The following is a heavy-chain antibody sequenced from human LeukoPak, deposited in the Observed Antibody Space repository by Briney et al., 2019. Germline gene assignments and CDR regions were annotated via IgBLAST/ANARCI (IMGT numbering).Heavy chain of an antibody. CDR3: ARVHDTTGYYHYFDS. CDR1: GFTFSTYP. J-gene: IGHJ4*02. CDR2: ISYQGSNE. V-gene: IGHV3-30*04. D-gene: IGHD3-9*01. Sequence: PGGSLRLSCEASGFTFSTYPMHWVRQAPDKGLEWVAMISYQGSNEYYADSVKGRFTISRDNSKNTLYLQMNNPRVEDTAIYYCARVHDTTGYYHYFDSWGQGTLVTVSS.